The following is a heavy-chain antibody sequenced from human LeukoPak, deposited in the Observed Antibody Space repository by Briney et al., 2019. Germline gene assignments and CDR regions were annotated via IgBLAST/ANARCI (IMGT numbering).Heavy chain of an antibody. CDR2: IDSSDSYT. J-gene: IGHJ4*02. Sequence: GESLRISCKGSGYSFTSYRISWVRQMPGKGLEWMGRIDSSDSYTNYSPSFQGHVTISADKSISTAYLQWSSLKASDTAMYYCARLSVTMVRGVIPSPPDYWGQGTLVTVSS. D-gene: IGHD3-10*01. CDR1: GYSFTSYR. V-gene: IGHV5-10-1*01. CDR3: ARLSVTMVRGVIPSPPDY.